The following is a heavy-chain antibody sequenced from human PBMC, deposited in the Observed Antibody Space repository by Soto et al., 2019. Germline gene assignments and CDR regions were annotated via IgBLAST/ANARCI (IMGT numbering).Heavy chain of an antibody. D-gene: IGHD1-26*01. V-gene: IGHV5-51*01. CDR3: ARYSRSYSHAFAI. J-gene: IGHJ3*02. CDR2: IYPGDSDT. CDR1: GYSFTISW. Sequence: GESLKISCKGSGYSFTISWIGWVRQLPGKGLEWMGIIYPGDSDTRYSPSFQGQLTISAAKSISTAYLQWSSLKASDTAIYYCARYSRSYSHAFAIWGQGTVVTV.